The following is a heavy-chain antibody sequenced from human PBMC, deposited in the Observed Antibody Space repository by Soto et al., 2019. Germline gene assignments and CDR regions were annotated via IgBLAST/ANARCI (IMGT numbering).Heavy chain of an antibody. CDR3: ARGDCGGDCYRLGNWFDP. V-gene: IGHV4-59*01. J-gene: IGHJ5*02. CDR2: IYYSGST. D-gene: IGHD2-21*02. Sequence: PSETLSLNCTVSGGSISSYYWSWIRQPPGKGLEWIGYIYYSGSTNYNPSLKSRVTISVDTSKNQFSLKLSSVTAADTAVYYCARGDCGGDCYRLGNWFDPWGQGTLVTV. CDR1: GGSISSYY.